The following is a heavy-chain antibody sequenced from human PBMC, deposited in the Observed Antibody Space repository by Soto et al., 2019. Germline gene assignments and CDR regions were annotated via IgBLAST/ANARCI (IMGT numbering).Heavy chain of an antibody. CDR3: VGPRGYYYFDY. CDR2: IYNTGRT. V-gene: IGHV4-39*01. CDR1: RGSISSTSDY. Sequence: QLQLQESGPGLVKPSETLSLTCTVSRGSISSTSDYWGWIRQAPGKGLEWIGTIYNTGRTFYTPSLKSRVTMSVDTSKNQFSLRLSSVTAADTAIYDCVGPRGYYYFDYWGQGALVTVSS. J-gene: IGHJ4*02. D-gene: IGHD3-22*01.